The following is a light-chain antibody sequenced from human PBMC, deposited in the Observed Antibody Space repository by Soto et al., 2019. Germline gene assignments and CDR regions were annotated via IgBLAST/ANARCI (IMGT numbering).Light chain of an antibody. CDR3: QQYGSFSRT. CDR2: GAS. V-gene: IGKV3-20*01. CDR1: QSVSSNS. Sequence: EIVLTQSPGTLSLSPGERAILSCRASQSVSSNSLAWYQQKPGQAHRLLIYGASSRATGIPDRFSGSGSGTDFTLTVSRLEPEDFAVYYCQQYGSFSRTFGQGTRLEIK. J-gene: IGKJ5*01.